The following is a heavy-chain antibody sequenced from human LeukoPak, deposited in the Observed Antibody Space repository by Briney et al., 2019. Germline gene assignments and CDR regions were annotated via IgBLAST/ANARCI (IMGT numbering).Heavy chain of an antibody. CDR1: GFTFSSYS. CDR2: ISSSSSTI. Sequence: GGSLRLSCAASGFTFSSYSMNWVRQAPGKGLEWVSYISSSSSTIYYADSVKGRFTISRDNAKNSLYLQMNSLRDEDTAVYYRARDLKGAGSYYYDSSGPTRGAFDIWGQGTMVTVSS. J-gene: IGHJ3*02. D-gene: IGHD3-22*01. CDR3: ARDLKGAGSYYYDSSGPTRGAFDI. V-gene: IGHV3-48*02.